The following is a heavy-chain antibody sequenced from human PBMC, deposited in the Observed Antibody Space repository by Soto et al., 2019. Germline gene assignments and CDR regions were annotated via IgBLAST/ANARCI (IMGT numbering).Heavy chain of an antibody. J-gene: IGHJ6*02. CDR1: GFTFSYYT. V-gene: IGHV3-23*01. Sequence: GGSLRLSCVASGFTFSYYTMSWVRQAPEKGLEWVSGISNSGDTIYYADSVKGRFTISRDNSKNTLYLQMNSLRAEDTAVYYCARSSGYSYYYYGMDVWGQGTTVTVSS. D-gene: IGHD5-18*01. CDR2: ISNSGDTI. CDR3: ARSSGYSYYYYGMDV.